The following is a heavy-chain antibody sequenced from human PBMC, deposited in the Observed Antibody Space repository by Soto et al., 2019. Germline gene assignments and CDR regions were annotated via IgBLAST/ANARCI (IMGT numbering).Heavy chain of an antibody. Sequence: GGSLRLSCAASGFTFSNAWMSWVRQAPGKGLEWVGRIKSKTDGGLTDYAATVKGRFTISRDDSKNTLYLQMNSLKTEDTAVYYCTTLTTTFYYMDVWGKGTTVTVSS. CDR1: GFTFSNAW. V-gene: IGHV3-15*01. CDR2: IKSKTDGGLT. J-gene: IGHJ6*03. D-gene: IGHD3-22*01. CDR3: TTLTTTFYYMDV.